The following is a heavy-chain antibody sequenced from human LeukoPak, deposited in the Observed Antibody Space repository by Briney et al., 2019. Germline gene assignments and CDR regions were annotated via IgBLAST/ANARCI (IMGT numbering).Heavy chain of an antibody. Sequence: PSETLSLTCSVSGGSISSYYWSWIRQPPGRGLEWIGYIYYSGSTDYNPSLKSRVTISVDTSKNLFSLKLSSVTAADTAVFYCARHLSDHYDSSGYYFESWGQGTLVTVSS. CDR3: ARHLSDHYDSSGYYFES. D-gene: IGHD3-22*01. CDR2: IYYSGST. V-gene: IGHV4-59*08. CDR1: GGSISSYY. J-gene: IGHJ4*02.